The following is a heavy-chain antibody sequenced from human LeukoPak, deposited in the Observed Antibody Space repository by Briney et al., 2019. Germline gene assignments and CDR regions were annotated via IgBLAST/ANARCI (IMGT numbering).Heavy chain of an antibody. V-gene: IGHV4-34*01. J-gene: IGHJ3*02. Sequence: PSETLSLTCGVYGGSFSGYYWSWLRQPPGKGLERIGEINHSGSTNYNSSLKSRVTISVDTSKNQFSLKLSSVTAADTAVYYCASDRIEVDAFDIWGQGTMVTVSS. CDR2: INHSGST. D-gene: IGHD2-15*01. CDR3: ASDRIEVDAFDI. CDR1: GGSFSGYY.